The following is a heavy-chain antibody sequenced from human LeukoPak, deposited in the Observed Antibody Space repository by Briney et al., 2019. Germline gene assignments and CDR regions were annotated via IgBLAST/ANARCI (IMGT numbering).Heavy chain of an antibody. Sequence: SETLSLTCTVSGGSLSSYYWTWIRQPPGKGLEWIGFINYSGSTNYNPSLKSRVTMSVDTSKDQFSLSLSSVTAADTAVYYCARRSSGWEDNYFDYWGQGALVTVSS. CDR2: INYSGST. V-gene: IGHV4-59*01. CDR3: ARRSSGWEDNYFDY. CDR1: GGSLSSYY. D-gene: IGHD6-19*01. J-gene: IGHJ4*02.